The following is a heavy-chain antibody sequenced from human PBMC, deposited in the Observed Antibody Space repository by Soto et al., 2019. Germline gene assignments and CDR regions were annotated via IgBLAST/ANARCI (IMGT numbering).Heavy chain of an antibody. CDR3: ARLTYDSSGYSQYMDV. CDR2: IDPSDSYT. V-gene: IGHV5-10-1*01. CDR1: GYSFTSYW. Sequence: GESLKISCKGSGYSFTSYWISWVRQMPGKGLEWMGRIDPSDSYTNYNPSFQGHVTISADKSISTAYLQWSSLKASDTAMYYCARLTYDSSGYSQYMDVWGQGTTVTVSS. D-gene: IGHD3-22*01. J-gene: IGHJ6*02.